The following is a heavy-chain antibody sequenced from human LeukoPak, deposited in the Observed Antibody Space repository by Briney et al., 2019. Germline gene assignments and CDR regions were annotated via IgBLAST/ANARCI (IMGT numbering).Heavy chain of an antibody. J-gene: IGHJ6*03. D-gene: IGHD2-2*02. CDR1: GFTFSSYS. CDR2: ISSSSSYI. Sequence: SGGSLRLSCAASGFTFSSYSMNWVRQAPGKGLEWVSSISSSSSYIYYADSVKGRFTISIDNAKNSLYLQMNSLRAEDTAVYYCAREAHIPNDYYYYYYMDVWGKGTTVTVSS. V-gene: IGHV3-21*01. CDR3: AREAHIPNDYYYYYYMDV.